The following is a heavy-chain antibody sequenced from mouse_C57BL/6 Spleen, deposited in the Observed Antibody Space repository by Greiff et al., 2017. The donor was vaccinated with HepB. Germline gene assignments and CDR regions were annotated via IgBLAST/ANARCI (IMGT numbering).Heavy chain of an antibody. CDR2: IYPGSGST. V-gene: IGHV1-55*01. CDR3: ARGGTVGPDYAMDY. CDR1: GYTFTSYW. Sequence: QVQLQQPGAELVKPGASVKMSCKASGYTFTSYWITWVKQRPGQGLEWIGDIYPGSGSTNYNEKFKSKATLTVDTSSSTAYMQRSSLTSEDSAVYYCARGGTVGPDYAMDYWGQGTSVTVSS. D-gene: IGHD1-1*01. J-gene: IGHJ4*01.